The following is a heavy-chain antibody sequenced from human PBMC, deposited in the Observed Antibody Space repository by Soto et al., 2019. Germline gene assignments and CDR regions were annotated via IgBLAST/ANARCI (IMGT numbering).Heavy chain of an antibody. Sequence: PXGALLLSCAASGFTFSDHYMDWVRQAPGKGLEWVGRSRNKANSYTTEYAASVKGRFTISRDDSKNSLYLQMNSLKTEDTAVYYCALGSRGYWGQGTLVTVSS. CDR2: SRNKANSYTT. CDR1: GFTFSDHY. V-gene: IGHV3-72*01. J-gene: IGHJ1*01. D-gene: IGHD3-22*01. CDR3: ALGSRGY.